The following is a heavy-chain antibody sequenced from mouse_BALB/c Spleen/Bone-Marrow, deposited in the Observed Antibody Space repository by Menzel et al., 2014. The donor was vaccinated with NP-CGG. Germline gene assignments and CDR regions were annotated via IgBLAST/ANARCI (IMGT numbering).Heavy chain of an antibody. V-gene: IGHV14-3*02. CDR2: IDPANGNT. D-gene: IGHD2-1*01. Sequence: EVQRVESGAELVKPGASVKLSCTASGFNIKDTYMHWVKQRPEQGLEWIGRIDPANGNTKYDPKFQGKATITADTSSNTAYLQLSSLTSEDTAVYYCAIRGYYGNYYYAMDYWGQGTSVTVSP. J-gene: IGHJ4*01. CDR3: AIRGYYGNYYYAMDY. CDR1: GFNIKDTY.